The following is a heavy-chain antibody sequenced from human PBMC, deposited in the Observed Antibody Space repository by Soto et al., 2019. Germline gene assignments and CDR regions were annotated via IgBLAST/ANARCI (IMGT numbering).Heavy chain of an antibody. V-gene: IGHV4-59*01. D-gene: IGHD3-22*01. J-gene: IGHJ4*02. CDR2: IYYSGST. Sequence: QVQLQESGPGLVKPSETLSLTCTVSGGSISSYYWSWIRQPPGKGLEWIGYIYYSGSTNYNPSLKSRVTISVDASKTQFSLKLSSVAAADTDVYYCARGVLYYYDSSGYSNRFDYWGQGTLVTVSS. CDR1: GGSISSYY. CDR3: ARGVLYYYDSSGYSNRFDY.